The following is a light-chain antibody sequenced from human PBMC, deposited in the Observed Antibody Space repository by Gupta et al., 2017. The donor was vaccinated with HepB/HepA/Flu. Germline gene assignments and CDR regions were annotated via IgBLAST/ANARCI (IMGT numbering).Light chain of an antibody. J-gene: IGLJ3*02. V-gene: IGLV1-40*01. CDR1: RPNIGAGYD. CDR2: GNS. CDR3: QSYDSSLSGSGV. Sequence: QPVLTQPPSVLGAPGQRVTISCTGSRPNIGAGYDVHWYQQLPGTAPILLLYGNSNRPSGVPDRFSGSKSGTSASLAITGLQAEDEADYYCQSYDSSLSGSGVFGGGTKLTVL.